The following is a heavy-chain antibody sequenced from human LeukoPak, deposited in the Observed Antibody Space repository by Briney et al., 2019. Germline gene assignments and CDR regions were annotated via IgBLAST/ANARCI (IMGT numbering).Heavy chain of an antibody. Sequence: PGGSLRLSCAASGFTFSSYEMNWVRQAPGKGLEWVSYISSSSSIIYYADSVRGRFTISRDNAKNSLYLQMNSLRAEDTAAYYCARDLVAAAGTTFDYWGQGTLVTVSS. CDR1: GFTFSSYE. CDR2: ISSSSSII. J-gene: IGHJ4*02. CDR3: ARDLVAAAGTTFDY. D-gene: IGHD6-13*01. V-gene: IGHV3-48*03.